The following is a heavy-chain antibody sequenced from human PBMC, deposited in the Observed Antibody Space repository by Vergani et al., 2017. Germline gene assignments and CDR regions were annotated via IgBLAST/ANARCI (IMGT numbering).Heavy chain of an antibody. CDR2: IYTSGST. CDR1: GGSISSGDYY. D-gene: IGHD6-13*01. J-gene: IGHJ6*02. Sequence: QVQLQESGPGLVKPSQTLSLTCTVSGGSISSGDYYWSWIRQPPGKGLEWIGYIYTSGSTNYNPSLKSRVTISVDTSKNQFSLKLSSVTAADTAVYYCARDRDSSSSYYYYGMDVWGQGTTVTVSS. CDR3: ARDRDSSSSYYYYGMDV. V-gene: IGHV4-30-4*08.